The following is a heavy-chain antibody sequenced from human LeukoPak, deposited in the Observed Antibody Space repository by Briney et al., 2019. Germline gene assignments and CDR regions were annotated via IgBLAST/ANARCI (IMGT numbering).Heavy chain of an antibody. J-gene: IGHJ3*02. Sequence: SETLSLTCTVSGDSISSYYWSWIRQPAGKGLEWIGRIYTSGSTNYNPSLKSRVTISVDTSKNQFSLKLSSVTAADTAVYYCARGKDNWNDGDAFDIWGQGTMVTVSS. V-gene: IGHV4-4*07. CDR2: IYTSGST. D-gene: IGHD1-1*01. CDR1: GDSISSYY. CDR3: ARGKDNWNDGDAFDI.